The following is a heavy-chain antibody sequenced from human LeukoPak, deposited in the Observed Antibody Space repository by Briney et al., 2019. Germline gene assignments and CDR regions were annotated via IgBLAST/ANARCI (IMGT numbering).Heavy chain of an antibody. V-gene: IGHV3-9*01. Sequence: GRSLRLSCAASGFTFDDYAMHWVRQAPGKGLEWVSGIGWNSDIIGYADSVKGRFTISRDSAKNSLYLQMNSLRPEDTAFYYCAKDIRSIVVPPDAMDVWGQGTTVTVSS. D-gene: IGHD2-2*01. CDR3: AKDIRSIVVPPDAMDV. CDR1: GFTFDDYA. CDR2: IGWNSDII. J-gene: IGHJ6*02.